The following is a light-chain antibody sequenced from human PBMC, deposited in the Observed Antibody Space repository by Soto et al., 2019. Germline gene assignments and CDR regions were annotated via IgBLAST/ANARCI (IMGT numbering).Light chain of an antibody. CDR3: QQYNNWPRRT. V-gene: IGKV3D-15*01. CDR2: GAS. J-gene: IGKJ1*01. CDR1: QIISDT. Sequence: EIVMTQSPATLSVSPRGRATLSCRASQIISDTLAWYQQNPGQPPRLLIHGASSRASGIPDRFSGSGSGTDFTLTISSLQSEDFAVYYCQQYNNWPRRTFGQGTKVDIK.